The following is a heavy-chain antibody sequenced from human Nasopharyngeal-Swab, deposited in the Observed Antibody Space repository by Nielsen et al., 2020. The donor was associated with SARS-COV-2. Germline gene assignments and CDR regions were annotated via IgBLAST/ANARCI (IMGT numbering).Heavy chain of an antibody. Sequence: SETLSLTCTVSGGSISSYYWSWIRQPPGKRLEWIGYIYYSGSTNYNPSLKSRVTISVDTSKNQFSLKLSSVTAADTAVYYCARAYSSSWYPGYYYYGMDVWGQGTTVTVSS. V-gene: IGHV4-59*01. J-gene: IGHJ6*02. D-gene: IGHD6-13*01. CDR3: ARAYSSSWYPGYYYYGMDV. CDR2: IYYSGST. CDR1: GGSISSYY.